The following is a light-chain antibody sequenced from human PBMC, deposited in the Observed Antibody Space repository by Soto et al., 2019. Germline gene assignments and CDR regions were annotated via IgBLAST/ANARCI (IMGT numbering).Light chain of an antibody. J-gene: IGKJ1*01. CDR3: QQYGSSRT. CDR2: GAF. CDR1: PSVSSNF. V-gene: IGKV3-20*01. Sequence: EIVLTQSPGTLSLSPGERATLSCRASPSVSSNFVAWYQQKPGQAPRLLISGAFNRATGVPDRFSGGGSGTDFTLTISRLEAEDFAVYYCQQYGSSRTFGQGTKVDIK.